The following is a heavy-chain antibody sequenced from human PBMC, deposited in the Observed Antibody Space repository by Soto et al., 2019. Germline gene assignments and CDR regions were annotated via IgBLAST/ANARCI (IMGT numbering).Heavy chain of an antibody. J-gene: IGHJ4*02. CDR1: GGSVSSGYHY. CDR2: VYYSGST. D-gene: IGHD3-22*01. V-gene: IGHV4-30-4*01. Sequence: QVLLEESGPGLVKPSQTLSLTCTVSGGSVSSGYHYWSWIRQPPGKGLEWIGYVYYSGSTYYNPSLGSRVTISIDTSKNQFSLKLNPVTASDGAVYFCATESSGSSPLHFDFWGQGALVSVSS. CDR3: ATESSGSSPLHFDF.